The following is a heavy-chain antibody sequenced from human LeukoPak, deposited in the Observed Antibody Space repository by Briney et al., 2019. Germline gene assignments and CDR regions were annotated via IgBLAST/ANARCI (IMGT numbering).Heavy chain of an antibody. CDR1: GGSISTYY. CDR3: VREFDY. V-gene: IGHV4-59*01. Sequence: SETLSLTCTVSGGSISTYYWSWIRQPPGKGLEWIGYIYYTGSTNYNPSLKSRVTIPGDTSKNQFSLKLSSVTAADTAVYYCVREFDYWGQGTLVAVSS. CDR2: IYYTGST. J-gene: IGHJ4*02.